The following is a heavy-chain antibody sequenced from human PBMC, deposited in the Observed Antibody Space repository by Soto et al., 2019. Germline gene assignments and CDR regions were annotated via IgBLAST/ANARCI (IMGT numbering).Heavy chain of an antibody. CDR1: GGSFSGYY. V-gene: IGHV4-34*01. CDR2: INHSGST. Sequence: QVQLQQWGAGLLKPSETLSLTCAVYGGSFSGYYWSWIRQPPGKGLEWIGEINHSGSTNYNPSLKSRVTISVDTSKNQFSLKLSSVTAADTAVYYCARVGYSYGSNFDYWGQGTLVTVSS. D-gene: IGHD5-18*01. CDR3: ARVGYSYGSNFDY. J-gene: IGHJ4*02.